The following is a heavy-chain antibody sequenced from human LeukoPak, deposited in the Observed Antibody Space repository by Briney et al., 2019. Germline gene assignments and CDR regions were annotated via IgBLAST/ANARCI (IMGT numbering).Heavy chain of an antibody. V-gene: IGHV1-2*02. CDR3: ARDHRGGAPGSNWFDP. Sequence: ASVKVSCKASGYTFTGYYMHWVRQAPGQGLEWMGWINPNSGGTNYAQKLQGRVTMTTDTSTSTAYMELRSLRSDDTAVYYCARDHRGGAPGSNWFDPWGQGTLVTVSS. J-gene: IGHJ5*02. CDR2: INPNSGGT. D-gene: IGHD3-10*01. CDR1: GYTFTGYY.